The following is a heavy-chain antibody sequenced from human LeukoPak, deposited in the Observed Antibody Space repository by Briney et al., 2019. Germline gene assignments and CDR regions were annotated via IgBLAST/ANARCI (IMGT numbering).Heavy chain of an antibody. CDR3: AKSSGYGDYGYYYYYMDV. CDR2: IYWNGGST. CDR1: GFTFDDYG. V-gene: IGHV3-20*04. D-gene: IGHD4-17*01. J-gene: IGHJ6*03. Sequence: GGSLRLSCATSGFTFDDYGMSWVRQAPGKGLEWVSNIYWNGGSTGYADSVKGRFTISRDNSENTLYLQMNSLRAEDTAVYYCAKSSGYGDYGYYYYYMDVWGKGTTVTISS.